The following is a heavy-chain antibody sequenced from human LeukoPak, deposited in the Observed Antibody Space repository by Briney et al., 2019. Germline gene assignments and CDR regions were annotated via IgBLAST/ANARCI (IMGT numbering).Heavy chain of an antibody. V-gene: IGHV3-23*01. J-gene: IGHJ6*03. D-gene: IGHD2-21*01. Sequence: GGSLRLSCAASGFTFSSYGMSWVRQAPGKGLEWVSAISGSGGSTYYADSVKGRFTISRDNSKNTLYLQMNSLRVEDTAVYYCARDLVWRSYYYYYYMDVWGKGTTVTISS. CDR3: ARDLVWRSYYYYYYMDV. CDR1: GFTFSSYG. CDR2: ISGSGGST.